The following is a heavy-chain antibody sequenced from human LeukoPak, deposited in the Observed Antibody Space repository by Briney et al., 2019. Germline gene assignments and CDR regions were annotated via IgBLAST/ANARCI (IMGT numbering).Heavy chain of an antibody. V-gene: IGHV3-7*01. D-gene: IGHD3-3*01. CDR3: ARGYYDFWSGYSLYYYYYYYMDV. J-gene: IGHJ6*03. CDR1: GFTFSSYW. Sequence: GGSLRLSCAASGFTFSSYWMSWVRQAPGKGLEWVANMKQDGSEKYYVDSVKGRFTISRDNAKNSLYLQMNSLRAEDTAVYHCARGYYDFWSGYSLYYYYYYYMDVWGKGTTVTVSS. CDR2: MKQDGSEK.